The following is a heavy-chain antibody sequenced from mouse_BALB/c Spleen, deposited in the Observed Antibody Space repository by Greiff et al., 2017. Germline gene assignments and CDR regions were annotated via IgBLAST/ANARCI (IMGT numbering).Heavy chain of an antibody. Sequence: EVQVVESGGGLVKPGGSLKLSCAASGFTFSDYYMYWVRQTPEKRLEWVATISDGGSYTYYPDSVKGRFTISRDNAKNNLYLQMSSLKSEDTAMYCCAGGLRHYYAMDYWGQGTSVTVSS. CDR2: ISDGGSYT. CDR1: GFTFSDYY. CDR3: AGGLRHYYAMDY. V-gene: IGHV5-4*02. D-gene: IGHD2-2*01. J-gene: IGHJ4*01.